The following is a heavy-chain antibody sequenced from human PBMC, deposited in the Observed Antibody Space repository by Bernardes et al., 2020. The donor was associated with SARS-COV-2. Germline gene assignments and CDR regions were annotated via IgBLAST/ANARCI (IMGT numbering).Heavy chain of an antibody. CDR2: MTPNSGTT. CDR1: GYTFTSYD. CDR3: ARLGSGYYGDYYYGMDV. Sequence: ASVKVSCKASGYTFTSYDINWVRQATGQGLEWMGWMTPNSGTTGYAQKFQGRVTMTRNTSISTAYMELSSLRSEDTAVYYCARLGSGYYGDYYYGMDVWGQGTTVTVS. D-gene: IGHD3-3*01. J-gene: IGHJ6*02. V-gene: IGHV1-8*01.